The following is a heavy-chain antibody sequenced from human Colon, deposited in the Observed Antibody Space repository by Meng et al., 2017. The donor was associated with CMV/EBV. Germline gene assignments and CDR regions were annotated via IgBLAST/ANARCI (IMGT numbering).Heavy chain of an antibody. CDR3: AKAIDFDS. D-gene: IGHD2/OR15-2a*01. CDR2: IRGDDGRT. V-gene: IGHV3-23*01. CDR1: GFIFSNYA. Sequence: LSLTCAGSGFIFSNYAMNWVRQAPGKGLEWVSGIRGDDGRTFYAGSVKGRFTIFRDDSKKMVYLQMNSLRGEDTAVYYCAKAIDFDSWGQGTLVTVSS. J-gene: IGHJ4*02.